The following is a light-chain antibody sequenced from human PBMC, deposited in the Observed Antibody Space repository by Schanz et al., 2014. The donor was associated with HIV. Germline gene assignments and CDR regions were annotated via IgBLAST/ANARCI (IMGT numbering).Light chain of an antibody. J-gene: IGLJ2*01. V-gene: IGLV2-14*03. CDR3: SSYAGSNNLEVV. CDR2: DVT. Sequence: QSALTQPASVSGSPGQSITISCTGTSSDVGADNSVSWYQQHPGRAPRLLVYDVTYRPSGVSNRFSGSKSGNTASLTVSGLQAEDEADYYCSSYAGSNNLEVVFGGGTKLTVL. CDR1: SSDVGADNS.